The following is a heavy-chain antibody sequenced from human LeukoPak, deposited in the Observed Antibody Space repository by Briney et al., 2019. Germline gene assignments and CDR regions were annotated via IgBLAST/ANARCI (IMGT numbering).Heavy chain of an antibody. CDR2: ISYDGSNK. CDR3: ARDDSPYGSGSPPDY. V-gene: IGHV3-30-3*01. Sequence: GGSLRLSCAASGVAFSSYAMHWVRQAPGKGLEWVAVISYDGSNKYYADSVKGRFTISRDNSKNTLYLQMNSLRAEDTAVYYCARDDSPYGSGSPPDYWGQGTLVTVSS. CDR1: GVAFSSYA. J-gene: IGHJ4*02. D-gene: IGHD3-10*01.